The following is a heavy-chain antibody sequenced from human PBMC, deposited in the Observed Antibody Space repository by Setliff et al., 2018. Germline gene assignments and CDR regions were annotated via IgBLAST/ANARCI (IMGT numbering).Heavy chain of an antibody. CDR3: TTDPYWSDY. D-gene: IGHD2-8*02. CDR2: IKSKPDGGTT. Sequence: PGESLKISCAASGFTFTNSWMNWVRQAPGKGLEWVGRIKSKPDGGTTDYAAPVKGRFTISRDDSESTLYLQMNSLKTEDTAVYYCTTDPYWSDYWGQGTLVTVS. J-gene: IGHJ4*02. V-gene: IGHV3-15*01. CDR1: GFTFTNSW.